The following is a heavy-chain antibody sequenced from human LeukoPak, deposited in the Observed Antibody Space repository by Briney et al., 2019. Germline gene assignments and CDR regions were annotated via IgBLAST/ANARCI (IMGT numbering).Heavy chain of an antibody. CDR3: ARDYDSSGPDAFDI. D-gene: IGHD3-22*01. Sequence: PGGSLRLSCAASGFTFSSYSMNWVRQAPGKGLEWVSSISSSSSYIYYADSVKGRFTISRDNAKNSLYLQMNSLRAEDTALYYCARDYDSSGPDAFDIWGQGTMVTVSS. J-gene: IGHJ3*02. CDR2: ISSSSSYI. V-gene: IGHV3-21*01. CDR1: GFTFSSYS.